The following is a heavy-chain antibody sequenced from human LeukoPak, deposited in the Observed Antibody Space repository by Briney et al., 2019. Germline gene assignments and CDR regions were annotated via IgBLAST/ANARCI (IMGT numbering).Heavy chain of an antibody. D-gene: IGHD4-11*01. Sequence: PGGSLSLSCAASGFTFSSYGMHWVRQAPGKGLEWVAVIWYDGSNKYYADSVKGRFTISRDNSKNTLYLQMNSLRAEDTAVYYCAKGGDYSNYRGNWFDPWGQGTLVTVSS. CDR1: GFTFSSYG. V-gene: IGHV3-33*06. CDR2: IWYDGSNK. CDR3: AKGGDYSNYRGNWFDP. J-gene: IGHJ5*02.